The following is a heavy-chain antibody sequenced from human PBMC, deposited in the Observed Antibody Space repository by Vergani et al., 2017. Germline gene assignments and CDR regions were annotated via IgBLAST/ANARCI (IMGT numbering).Heavy chain of an antibody. D-gene: IGHD2-2*01. CDR1: GGTFSSYA. CDR2: IIPIFGTA. Sequence: QVQLVQSGAEVKKPGASVKVSCKASGGTFSSYAISWVRQSPGQGLDWMGGIIPIFGTANYAKKFQGRVTLTAEESTSTAYMELSSLRSEDTAVYYCAREGWGTRTFDYWGQGTLVTVSS. CDR3: AREGWGTRTFDY. V-gene: IGHV1-69*01. J-gene: IGHJ4*02.